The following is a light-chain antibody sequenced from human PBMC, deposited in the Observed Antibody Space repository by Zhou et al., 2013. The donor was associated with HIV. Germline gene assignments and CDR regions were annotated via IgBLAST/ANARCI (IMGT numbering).Light chain of an antibody. CDR1: QSVSRY. V-gene: IGKV3-11*01. CDR2: DAS. CDR3: QQRGNWPLT. Sequence: EIVLTQSPATLSLSPGERATLSCRASQSVSRYLAWYQQKPGQAPRLLIYDASNRATGIPARFSGSGSGTDFTLTISSLEPEDFAVYYCQQRGNWPLTFGGGIKVEIK. J-gene: IGKJ4*01.